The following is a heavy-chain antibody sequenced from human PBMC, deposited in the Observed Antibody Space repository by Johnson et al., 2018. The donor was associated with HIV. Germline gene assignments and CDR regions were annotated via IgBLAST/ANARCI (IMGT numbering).Heavy chain of an antibody. CDR1: GFTFSSYG. J-gene: IGHJ3*02. CDR2: IWYDGSNK. Sequence: QVQLVESGGGVVQPGRSLRLSCAASGFTFSSYGMHWVRQAPGKGLEWVAVIWYDGSNKYYADSVKGRFTISRDNSKNTLYLQMNSRRAEDTAVYYCARERTATRGDAFDIWGQGTMVTVSS. V-gene: IGHV3-33*01. CDR3: ARERTATRGDAFDI.